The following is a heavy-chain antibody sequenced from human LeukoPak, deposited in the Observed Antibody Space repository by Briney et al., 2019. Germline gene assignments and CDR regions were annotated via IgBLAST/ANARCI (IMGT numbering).Heavy chain of an antibody. CDR1: GFTFSNYG. V-gene: IGHV3-33*06. CDR2: IWHDGSNK. Sequence: VGSLRLSRAASGFTFSNYGMHWVRQAPGKGLEWVAVIWHDGSNKYYADSVKGRFTISRDNSKNTLYLQMNSLRAEDTAVYYCANNFDYWGQGTLVTVSS. CDR3: ANNFDY. J-gene: IGHJ4*02.